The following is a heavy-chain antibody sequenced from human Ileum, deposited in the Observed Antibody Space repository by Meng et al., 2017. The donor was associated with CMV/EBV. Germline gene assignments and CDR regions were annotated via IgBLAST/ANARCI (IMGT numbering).Heavy chain of an antibody. CDR3: ARYTSTYRDY. D-gene: IGHD1-26*01. V-gene: IGHV3-21*06. CDR1: GFTFSSSN. J-gene: IGHJ4*02. CDR2: ITSGSSI. Sequence: EGQLGDSGGGLGKPGGSLRLPCAASGFTFSSSNMNWVRQAPGKGLEWVSSITSGSSIFYADSVKGRFTISRDNAKNLFFLQMDSLRADDTAVYYCARYTSTYRDYWGQGTLVTVS.